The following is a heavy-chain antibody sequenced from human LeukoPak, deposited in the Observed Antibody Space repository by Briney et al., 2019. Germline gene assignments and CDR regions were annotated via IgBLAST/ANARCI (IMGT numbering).Heavy chain of an antibody. J-gene: IGHJ5*02. V-gene: IGHV4-59*12. CDR1: GGSISSYY. Sequence: SETLSLTCTVSGGSISSYYWSWIRQPPGKGLEWIGEIYHSESTNYNPSLKSRVTISVDKSKNQFSLKLSSVTAADTAVYYCARKISAAGSRWFDPWGQGTLVTVSS. CDR3: ARKISAAGSRWFDP. D-gene: IGHD6-13*01. CDR2: IYHSEST.